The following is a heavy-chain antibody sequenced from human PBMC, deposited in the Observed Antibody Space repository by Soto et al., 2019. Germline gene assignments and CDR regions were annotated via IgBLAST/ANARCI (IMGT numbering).Heavy chain of an antibody. CDR1: GYTFSDHD. J-gene: IGHJ4*02. CDR3: ARVGGNWNDDYFDY. V-gene: IGHV1-8*01. Sequence: QVQRVQSGAEVKKPGASVKVSCKASGYTFSDHDINWVRQASGQGPEWLGWMNPNSGDTGYAQNFQGRVTMTRDTSKRTAYMELSSLRSEDTAVYYCARVGGNWNDDYFDYWGQGTLVTVSS. CDR2: MNPNSGDT. D-gene: IGHD1-1*01.